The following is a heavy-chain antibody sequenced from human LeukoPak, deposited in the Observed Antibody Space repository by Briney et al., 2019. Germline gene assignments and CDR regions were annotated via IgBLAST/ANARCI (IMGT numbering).Heavy chain of an antibody. V-gene: IGHV3-21*04. J-gene: IGHJ4*02. Sequence: PGGSLRLSCAASGFTFSSYSMNWVRQAPGKGLEWVSSISSSTSYIYYADSVKGRFTISRDNSKNTLYLQMNSLRAEDTAVYYCAKIGRIVVTAGYFDYWGQGTLVTVSS. CDR2: ISSSTSYI. CDR1: GFTFSSYS. CDR3: AKIGRIVVTAGYFDY. D-gene: IGHD3-22*01.